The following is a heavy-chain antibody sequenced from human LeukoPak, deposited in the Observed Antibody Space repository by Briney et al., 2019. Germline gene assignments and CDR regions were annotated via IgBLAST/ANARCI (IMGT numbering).Heavy chain of an antibody. J-gene: IGHJ3*01. CDR2: IWYDGSNK. Sequence: PGGSLRLSCAASGFTFSSYGMHWVRQAPGKGLEWVAVIWYDGSNKYYADSVKGRFTISGDNSKNTLYLQMNSLRAEDTAVYYCAKPRDIDSWAFDVWGQGTMVTVS. CDR1: GFTFSSYG. CDR3: AKPRDIDSWAFDV. V-gene: IGHV3-33*06. D-gene: IGHD2-15*01.